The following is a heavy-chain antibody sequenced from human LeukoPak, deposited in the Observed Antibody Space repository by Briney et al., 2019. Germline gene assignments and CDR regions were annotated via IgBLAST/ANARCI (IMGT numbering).Heavy chain of an antibody. J-gene: IGHJ5*02. D-gene: IGHD2-2*01. V-gene: IGHV5-51*01. CDR2: IYPGDSDT. CDR1: GYSFTSYW. Sequence: PGESLKISCKGSGYSFTSYWIGWVRQMPGKGLEWMGIIYPGDSDTRYSPSFQGQVTISADKSISTAYLQWSSLTASDTAMYYCARHYPILGYCSSTSCSLSWFDPWGQGTLVTVSS. CDR3: ARHYPILGYCSSTSCSLSWFDP.